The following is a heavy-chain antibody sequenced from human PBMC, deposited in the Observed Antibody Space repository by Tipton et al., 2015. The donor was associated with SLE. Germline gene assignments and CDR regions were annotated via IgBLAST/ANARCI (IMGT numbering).Heavy chain of an antibody. V-gene: IGHV4-38-2*02. Sequence: TLSLTCAVSGYSISSGYYWGWIRQPPGKGLEWIGSIYHRGSTYYNPSLKSRVTISVDTSKNQFSLKLSSVTAADTAVYYCARDRLYYDSSGYYRSDAFDIWGQGTMVTVSS. J-gene: IGHJ3*02. CDR2: IYHRGST. CDR3: ARDRLYYDSSGYYRSDAFDI. D-gene: IGHD3-22*01. CDR1: GYSISSGYY.